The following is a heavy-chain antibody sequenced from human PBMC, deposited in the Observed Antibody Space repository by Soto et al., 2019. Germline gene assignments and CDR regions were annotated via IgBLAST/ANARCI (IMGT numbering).Heavy chain of an antibody. CDR1: GGSISSGGYY. V-gene: IGHV4-31*03. Sequence: QVQLQESGPGLVKPSQTLSLTCTVSGGSISSGGYYWSWIRQHPGKGLEWIGYIYYSGSTYYNPSLKTRVPIAVDTSKTQFSLTLSSVTAADTAVYYCARVRGDCSGGSCYPSAADYWGQGTLVTVSS. CDR3: ARVRGDCSGGSCYPSAADY. J-gene: IGHJ4*02. CDR2: IYYSGST. D-gene: IGHD2-15*01.